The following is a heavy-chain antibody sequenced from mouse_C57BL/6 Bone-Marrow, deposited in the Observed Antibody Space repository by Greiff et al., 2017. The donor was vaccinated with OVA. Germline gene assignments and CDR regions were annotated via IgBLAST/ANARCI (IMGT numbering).Heavy chain of an antibody. Sequence: QVQLKQSGAELARPGASVKLSCKASGYTFTSYGISWVKQRTGQGLEWIGEIYPRSGNTYYNEKFKGKATLTADKSSSTAYMELRSLTSEDSAVYFCARGPYYYGSSYGIDYWGQGTTLTVSS. CDR3: ARGPYYYGSSYGIDY. V-gene: IGHV1-81*01. CDR2: IYPRSGNT. D-gene: IGHD1-1*01. J-gene: IGHJ2*01. CDR1: GYTFTSYG.